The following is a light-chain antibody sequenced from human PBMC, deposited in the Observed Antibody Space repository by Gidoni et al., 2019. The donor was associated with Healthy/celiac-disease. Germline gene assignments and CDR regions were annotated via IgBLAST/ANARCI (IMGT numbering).Light chain of an antibody. CDR3: CSYAGSSTVV. V-gene: IGLV2-23*01. CDR1: SSDVGSYNL. J-gene: IGLJ2*01. CDR2: EGS. Sequence: QSALTRPASVAGSPGQSITISCTGTSSDVGSYNLVSWYQQHPGKAPNLMLYEGSKRPSGVSNRFSGSKSGNTASLTISGLQAEDEADYYCCSYAGSSTVVFGGGTKLTVL.